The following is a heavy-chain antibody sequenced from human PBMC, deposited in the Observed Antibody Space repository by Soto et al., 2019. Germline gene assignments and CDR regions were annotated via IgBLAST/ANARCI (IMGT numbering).Heavy chain of an antibody. CDR2: IIPILGIA. D-gene: IGHD5-12*01. J-gene: IGHJ3*02. CDR3: ARASHVDIVATIGSAFDI. Sequence: SVKVSCKASGGTFSSYTISWVRQAPGQGLEWMGRIIPILGIANYAQKFQGRVTITADKSTSTAYMELSSLRSEDTAVYYCARASHVDIVATIGSAFDIWGQGTMVTVSS. CDR1: GGTFSSYT. V-gene: IGHV1-69*02.